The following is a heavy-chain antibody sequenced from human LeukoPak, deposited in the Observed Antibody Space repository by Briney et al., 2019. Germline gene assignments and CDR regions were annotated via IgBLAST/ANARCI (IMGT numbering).Heavy chain of an antibody. J-gene: IGHJ4*02. D-gene: IGHD5-12*01. CDR1: GFTFSNAW. CDR3: ATNGGGDSGYGNFDY. V-gene: IGHV3-23*01. Sequence: GGSLRLSCAASGFTFSNAWMSWVRQAPGKGLEWVSAISNSGGNTYYADSVKGRFTISRDNAKNSLYLQINSLRAEDTAFYYCATNGGGDSGYGNFDYWGQGTLVTVSS. CDR2: ISNSGGNT.